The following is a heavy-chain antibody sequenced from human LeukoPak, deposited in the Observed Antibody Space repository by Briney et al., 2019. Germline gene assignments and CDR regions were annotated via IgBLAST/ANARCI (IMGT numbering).Heavy chain of an antibody. D-gene: IGHD1-26*01. CDR2: INPSGGTT. J-gene: IGHJ4*02. CDR1: GYTFSSFY. CDR3: TRELGGSYNDY. Sequence: ASVKVSCTASGYTFSSFYMHWVRQAPGQGLEWMGVINPSGGTTTYAQKFQGRVTMTRDTSTSTVYMVVSSLRSEDTAVYYCTRELGGSYNDYWGQGTLVTVSS. V-gene: IGHV1-46*01.